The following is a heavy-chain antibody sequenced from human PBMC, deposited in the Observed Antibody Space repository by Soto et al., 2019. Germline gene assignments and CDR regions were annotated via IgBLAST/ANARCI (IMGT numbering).Heavy chain of an antibody. CDR2: IWYDGSNK. J-gene: IGHJ6*02. Sequence: SCKASGFTFTSSAMQWVRQAPGKGLEWVAVIWYDGSNKYYADSVKGRFTISRDNSKNTLYLQMNSLRAEGTAVYYCARGDYDFWSGYYYYGMDVWGQGTTVTAP. D-gene: IGHD3-3*01. CDR1: GFTFTSSA. CDR3: ARGDYDFWSGYYYYGMDV. V-gene: IGHV3-33*01.